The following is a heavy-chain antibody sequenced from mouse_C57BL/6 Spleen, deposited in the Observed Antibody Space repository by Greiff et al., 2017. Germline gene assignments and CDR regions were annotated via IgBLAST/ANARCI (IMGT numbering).Heavy chain of an antibody. Sequence: DVQLQESGAELVRPGASVKLSCTASGFNIKDDYMHWVKQRPEQGLEWIGWIDPENGDTEYASKFQGKATITADTSSNPAYLQLSSLTSEDTAVYYCTDYYGSKNYWGQGTTLTVSS. CDR1: GFNIKDDY. CDR3: TDYYGSKNY. J-gene: IGHJ2*01. CDR2: IDPENGDT. V-gene: IGHV14-4*01. D-gene: IGHD1-1*01.